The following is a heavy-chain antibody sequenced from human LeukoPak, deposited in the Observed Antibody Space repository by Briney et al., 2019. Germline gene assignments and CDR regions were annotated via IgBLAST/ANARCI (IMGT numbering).Heavy chain of an antibody. CDR2: IYYSGST. Sequence: SETLSLTCTVSGGSISSYYWSWIRQPPGKGLEWIGYIYYSGSTNYNPSLKSRVTISVDTSKNQFSLKLSSVTAADTAVYYCARDSSQQTREVDYYYYYMDVWGKGTTATVSS. J-gene: IGHJ6*03. CDR3: ARDSSQQTREVDYYYYYMDV. V-gene: IGHV4-59*01. CDR1: GGSISSYY. D-gene: IGHD1-14*01.